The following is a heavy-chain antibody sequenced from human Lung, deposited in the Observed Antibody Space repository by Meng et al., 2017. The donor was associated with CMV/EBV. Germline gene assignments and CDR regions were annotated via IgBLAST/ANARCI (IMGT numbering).Heavy chain of an antibody. CDR3: AREVQDYYGSGAYYNPYYYYGMDV. D-gene: IGHD3-10*01. J-gene: IGHJ6*02. Sequence: SETLSLTCPVSDDSISSSSYYWGWMRQPPGKGLEWIGSIYYDGSTNYNPSLTSRVTISVEKSKNQFFLRLSSVTAADTAVYFCAREVQDYYGSGAYYNPYYYYGMDVWGQGTTVTVSS. V-gene: IGHV4-39*07. CDR2: IYYDGST. CDR1: DDSISSSSYY.